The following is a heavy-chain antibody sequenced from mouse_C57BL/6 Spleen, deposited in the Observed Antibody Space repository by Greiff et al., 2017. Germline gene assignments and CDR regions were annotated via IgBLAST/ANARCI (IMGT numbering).Heavy chain of an antibody. J-gene: IGHJ2*01. D-gene: IGHD1-1*01. CDR2: INPNNGGT. CDR1: GYTFTDYN. Sequence: EVQLQQSGPELVKPGASVKIPCKASGYTFTDYNMDWVKQSHGKSLEWIGDINPNNGGTIYNQKFKGKATLTVDKSSSTAYMELRSLTSEDTAVYYCARSEYYGSSPYFDYWGQGTTLTVSS. V-gene: IGHV1-18*01. CDR3: ARSEYYGSSPYFDY.